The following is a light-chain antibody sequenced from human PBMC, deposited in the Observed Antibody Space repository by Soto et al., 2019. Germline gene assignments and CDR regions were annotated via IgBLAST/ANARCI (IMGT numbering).Light chain of an antibody. CDR1: SSDVGSYNL. CDR3: CSYAGSSTYV. J-gene: IGLJ1*01. Sequence: QSALTQPASVSGSPGQSITISCTGTSSDVGSYNLVSWYQQHPGKAPKLMIYEVSKRPSGVSNRFSGSKSGNTASLTISGLQAEDEAYYYCCSYAGSSTYVFGPGTKLTVL. CDR2: EVS. V-gene: IGLV2-23*02.